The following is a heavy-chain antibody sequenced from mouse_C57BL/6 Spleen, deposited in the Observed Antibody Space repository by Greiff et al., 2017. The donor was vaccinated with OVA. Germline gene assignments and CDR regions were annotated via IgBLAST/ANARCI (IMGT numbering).Heavy chain of an antibody. CDR1: GYAFTTYL. V-gene: IGHV1-54*01. D-gene: IGHD2-4*01. CDR2: INPGSGGT. CDR3: ARSIYYDYDGAGFAD. J-gene: IGHJ3*01. Sequence: QVQLQQSGAELVRPGTSVKVSCKASGYAFTTYLIAWVKQRPGQGLEWIGVINPGSGGTNYNEKFKGKATMTADKSSSTAYMQRSSLTSEDSACYCGARSIYYDYDGAGFADWGQGTRVTGSA.